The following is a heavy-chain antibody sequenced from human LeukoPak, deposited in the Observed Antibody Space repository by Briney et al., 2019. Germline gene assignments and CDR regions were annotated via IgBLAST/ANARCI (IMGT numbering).Heavy chain of an antibody. V-gene: IGHV3-23*01. D-gene: IGHD6-19*01. CDR2: ISGSGGST. CDR3: AKADSSGWLGKYYFDY. Sequence: PGGSLRLSCAASGFTFSSYAMSWVRQAPGKGLEWVSAISGSGGSTYYADSVEGRFTISRDNSKNTLYLQMNSLRAEDTAVYYCAKADSSGWLGKYYFDYWGQGTLVTVSS. CDR1: GFTFSSYA. J-gene: IGHJ4*02.